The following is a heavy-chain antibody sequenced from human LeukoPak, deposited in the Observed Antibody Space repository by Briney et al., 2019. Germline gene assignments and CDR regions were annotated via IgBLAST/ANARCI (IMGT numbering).Heavy chain of an antibody. CDR1: GGSISSSNYY. CDR2: INHSGST. CDR3: ARGRYCSGGSCYFYYYYYYMDV. Sequence: SETLSLTCIVSGGSISSSNYYWGWIRQSPGKGLEWIGEINHSGSTNYNPSLKSRVTISVDTSKNQFSLKLSSVTAADTAVYYCARGRYCSGGSCYFYYYYYYMDVWGKGTTVTVSS. V-gene: IGHV4-39*07. J-gene: IGHJ6*03. D-gene: IGHD2-15*01.